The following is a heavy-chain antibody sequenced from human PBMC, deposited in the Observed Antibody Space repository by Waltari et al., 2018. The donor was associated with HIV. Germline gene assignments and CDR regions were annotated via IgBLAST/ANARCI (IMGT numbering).Heavy chain of an antibody. Sequence: QVQLVESGGGVVQPGRSLRLSCAASGFTFSSYCLHWVRQAPGKGLELVAVIWYDGSNKYYADSVKGRFTISRDNSKNTLYLQMNSLRAEDTAVYYCARVRRIAADGMDVWGQGTTVTVSS. CDR2: IWYDGSNK. V-gene: IGHV3-33*01. J-gene: IGHJ6*02. CDR1: GFTFSSYC. D-gene: IGHD6-13*01. CDR3: ARVRRIAADGMDV.